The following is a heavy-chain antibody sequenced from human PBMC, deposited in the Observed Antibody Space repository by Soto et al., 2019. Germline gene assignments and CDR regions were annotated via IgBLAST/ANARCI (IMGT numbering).Heavy chain of an antibody. J-gene: IGHJ6*04. CDR1: GYTFTSYY. CDR3: ARGLFAGDV. V-gene: IGHV1-46*03. CDR2: INPNGGST. Sequence: PLVQSGAEVKKPGASVRVSCKASGYTFTSYYIHWVRQAPGQGLEWMGIINPNGGSTNYAQKFQGRVTMTRDTSTSTVYMDLSSLRSEDTAVYYCARGLFAGDVWGKGTTVTVSS.